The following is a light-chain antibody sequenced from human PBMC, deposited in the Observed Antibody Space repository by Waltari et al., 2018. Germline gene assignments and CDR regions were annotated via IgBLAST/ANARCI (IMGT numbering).Light chain of an antibody. J-gene: IGKJ2*03. CDR1: QGIGSN. V-gene: IGKV3-15*01. Sequence: EKVMTQSPATLSVSPGEVVPLSCRASQGIGSNLAWYQYRPGQAPRLLIYDASTRASGIPSRFSGSWSGTEFTLTISGLQSDDCALYYCQQYNDWYSFGQGTKLEI. CDR3: QQYNDWYS. CDR2: DAS.